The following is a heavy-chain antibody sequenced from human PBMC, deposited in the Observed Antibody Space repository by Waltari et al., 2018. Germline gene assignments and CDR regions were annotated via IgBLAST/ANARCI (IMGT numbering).Heavy chain of an antibody. Sequence: QVQLVQSGAEVKKPGASVKVSCKASGYTFTGYYMHWVRQAPGQGLEWMGWINPNSGGTNYAQKFQGRVTMTRDTSISTAYMELSRLRSDDTAVYYCARVWLPVHYDFWSGPPSDWGQGTLVTVSS. D-gene: IGHD3-3*01. J-gene: IGHJ4*02. CDR2: INPNSGGT. CDR3: ARVWLPVHYDFWSGPPSD. CDR1: GYTFTGYY. V-gene: IGHV1-2*02.